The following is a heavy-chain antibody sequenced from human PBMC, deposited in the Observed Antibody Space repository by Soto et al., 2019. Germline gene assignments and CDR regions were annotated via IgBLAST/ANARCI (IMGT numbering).Heavy chain of an antibody. CDR1: GFTFSSYA. CDR2: ISGSGGST. V-gene: IGHV3-23*01. J-gene: IGHJ6*02. D-gene: IGHD3-3*01. Sequence: GGSLRLSCAASGFTFSSYAMSWVRQAPGKGLEWVSAISGSGGSTYYADSVKGRFTISRDNSKNTLYLQMNSLRAEDTAVYYCAVVVFGVINPYYGMDVWGQGTTVTVSS. CDR3: AVVVFGVINPYYGMDV.